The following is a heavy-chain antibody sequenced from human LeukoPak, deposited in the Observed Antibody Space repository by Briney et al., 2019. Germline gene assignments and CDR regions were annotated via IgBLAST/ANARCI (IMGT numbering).Heavy chain of an antibody. Sequence: GGSLRLSCSAYAFTFSAYWMSWVRQAPGKGLEWVANIKQDGSEKYYVDSVKGRFTISRDNAKRSLYLQMNSLRAEDTAVYYSASDRWYSSSFVLSFSPNSFDPWGQGTLVTVSS. J-gene: IGHJ5*02. CDR2: IKQDGSEK. CDR3: ASDRWYSSSFVLSFSPNSFDP. D-gene: IGHD6-19*01. CDR1: AFTFSAYW. V-gene: IGHV3-7*01.